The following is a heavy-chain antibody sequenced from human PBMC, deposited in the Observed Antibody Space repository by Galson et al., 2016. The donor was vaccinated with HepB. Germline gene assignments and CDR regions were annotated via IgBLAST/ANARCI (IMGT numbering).Heavy chain of an antibody. Sequence: SVKVSCKASGATYINYYVYWVRQAPGQGLEWMGIINPTGSGTFYAQKFQGRVTMTRDTSTSTVYMELSSLRSEDTAVYYCARSKDGGNSTGAFHVWGQGTMVTVSS. D-gene: IGHD4-23*01. J-gene: IGHJ3*01. V-gene: IGHV1-46*01. CDR1: GATYINYY. CDR3: ARSKDGGNSTGAFHV. CDR2: INPTGSGT.